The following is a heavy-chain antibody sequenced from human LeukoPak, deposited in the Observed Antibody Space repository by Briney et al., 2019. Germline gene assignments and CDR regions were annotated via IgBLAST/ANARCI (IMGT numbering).Heavy chain of an antibody. J-gene: IGHJ4*02. Sequence: SETLSLTCTVSGGSISSGDYYWSWIRQPPGKGLEWIGYIYYRGSTYYNPSLKSRVTISVDTSKNQFSLKLSSVTAADTAVYYCARDDSGYYRGLFDYWGQGTLVTVSS. CDR3: ARDDSGYYRGLFDY. D-gene: IGHD3-3*01. CDR1: GGSISSGDYY. V-gene: IGHV4-30-4*01. CDR2: IYYRGST.